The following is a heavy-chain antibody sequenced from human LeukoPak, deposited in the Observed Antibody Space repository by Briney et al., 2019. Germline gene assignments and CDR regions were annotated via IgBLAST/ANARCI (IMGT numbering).Heavy chain of an antibody. J-gene: IGHJ4*02. CDR2: IRYDEINK. CDR3: AKQRGNFEWLFDY. CDR1: GFTFSSYG. D-gene: IGHD3-9*01. Sequence: PGGSLRLSCAASGFTFSSYGIHWVRQAPGKGLEWVAFIRYDEINKYYADSVKGRFTISRDNSKNTLYLQMNSLRAEDTAVYYCAKQRGNFEWLFDYWGQGTLVTVSS. V-gene: IGHV3-30*02.